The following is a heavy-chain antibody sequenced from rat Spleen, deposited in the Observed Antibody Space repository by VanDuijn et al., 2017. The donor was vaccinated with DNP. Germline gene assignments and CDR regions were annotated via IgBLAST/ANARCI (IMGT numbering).Heavy chain of an antibody. CDR1: GYTFTSYA. Sequence: QVQLQQSGAELAKPGSSVKISCKASGYTFTSYAMHWIKQTTGQALEWPGYIAPGSGGTKYNEKYKGRATLTVDKSSSTAYMQLSSLTPVDTAVYYCARRSGYGNWFAYWGQGTLVTVSS. V-gene: IGHV1-57*01. J-gene: IGHJ3*01. D-gene: IGHD4-3*01. CDR2: IAPGSGGT. CDR3: ARRSGYGNWFAY.